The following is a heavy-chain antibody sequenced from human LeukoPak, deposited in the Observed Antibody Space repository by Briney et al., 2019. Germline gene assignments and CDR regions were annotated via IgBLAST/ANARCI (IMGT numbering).Heavy chain of an antibody. V-gene: IGHV4-30-4*01. CDR3: ARAPSYGSGYYILDY. J-gene: IGHJ4*02. Sequence: PSETLSLTCTVSGGSISSGDYYWSWIRQPPGKGLEWIGYIYHSGSTDYNPSLKSRVTISVNTSKNQFSLNLSSVTAADTAVYYCARAPSYGSGYYILDYWGQGTLVTVSS. CDR2: IYHSGST. CDR1: GGSISSGDYY. D-gene: IGHD3-10*01.